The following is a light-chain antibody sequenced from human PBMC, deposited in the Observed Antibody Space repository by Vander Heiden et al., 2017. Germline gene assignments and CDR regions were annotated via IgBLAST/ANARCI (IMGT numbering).Light chain of an antibody. V-gene: IGLV1-44*01. CDR3: AAWDDSLNGHVV. CDR1: SSNLGSNT. J-gene: IGLJ2*01. CDR2: SNN. Sequence: QSVLTQPPSASGTPGQRVNISCSGSSSNLGSNTVTWYQQLPGTAPKLLIYSNNQRPSGVPDRFSGSKSGTSASLAISGLQSEDEADYYCAAWDDSLNGHVVFGGGTKLTVL.